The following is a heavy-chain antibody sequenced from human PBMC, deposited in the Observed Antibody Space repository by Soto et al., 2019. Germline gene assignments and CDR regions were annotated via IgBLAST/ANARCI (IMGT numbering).Heavy chain of an antibody. Sequence: VGSLRLSCAASGFTFTRYSMNWVRQAPGKGLEWVASISSTTNYIYYGESLKGRLTISRDNAKNSMYLQMNTLRAEDTAVYYCARESEDLSSNLDYWGQGTLVTVSS. CDR3: ARESEDLSSNLDY. V-gene: IGHV3-21*06. J-gene: IGHJ4*02. CDR2: ISSTTNYI. CDR1: GFTFTRYS.